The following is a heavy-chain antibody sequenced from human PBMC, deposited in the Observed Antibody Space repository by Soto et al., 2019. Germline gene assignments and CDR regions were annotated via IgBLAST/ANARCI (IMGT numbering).Heavy chain of an antibody. V-gene: IGHV3-23*01. CDR2: ISGGGDTT. D-gene: IGHD3-10*01. CDR1: GFTFHNYA. J-gene: IGHJ4*02. Sequence: EVQLLESGGGLVQPVGSLRLSCAASGFTFHNYAMTWVRQAPGKGLEWVSAISGGGDTTSYADSVKGRFTVSRDGSKNTLYLQMSSLRAEDTALYYCAKGRGGSGSLTPRVDFWGQGTLVTVSS. CDR3: AKGRGGSGSLTPRVDF.